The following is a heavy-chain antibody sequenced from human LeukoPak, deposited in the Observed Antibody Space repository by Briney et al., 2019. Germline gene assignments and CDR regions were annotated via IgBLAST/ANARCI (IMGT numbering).Heavy chain of an antibody. V-gene: IGHV1-3*01. Sequence: ASVNVSCKASGYTFTSYAMHWVRQAPGQRLEWMGWINAGNGNTKYSQKFQGRVTITRDTSASTAYMELSSLRSEDTAVYYCAREWGNGYSSNYWGQGSLVTVSS. J-gene: IGHJ4*02. D-gene: IGHD3-22*01. CDR3: AREWGNGYSSNY. CDR1: GYTFTSYA. CDR2: INAGNGNT.